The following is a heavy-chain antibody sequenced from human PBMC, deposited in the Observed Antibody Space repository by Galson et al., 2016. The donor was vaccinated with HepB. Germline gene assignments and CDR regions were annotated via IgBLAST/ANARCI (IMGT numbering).Heavy chain of an antibody. J-gene: IGHJ4*02. CDR1: GGSISSSSYY. Sequence: SETLSLTCTVSGGSISSSSYYWGWIRQSQGKGLEWIATMSYSGHTYYKTSLNSRVTTSVDTSENQVSLNLRSVTAADTAVYYCAGHITITNFGVVIGYFDYWGQGIRVTVSS. V-gene: IGHV4-39*01. D-gene: IGHD3-3*01. CDR2: MSYSGHT. CDR3: AGHITITNFGVVIGYFDY.